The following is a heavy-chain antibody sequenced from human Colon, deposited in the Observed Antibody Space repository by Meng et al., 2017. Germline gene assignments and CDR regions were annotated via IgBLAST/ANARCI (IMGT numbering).Heavy chain of an antibody. CDR2: IYSSGST. V-gene: IGHV4-61*01. CDR1: GGSVSIGRSS. CDR3: ARGASDYDFDY. Sequence: HAPGRGTARRSDSPSPPRPVCGGSVSIGRSSWSWVRQAPGKGLEWIGYIYSSGSTNYNPSLKSRVAISVDTFKIQFSLKLSSVTAADTAVYYCARGASDYDFDYWGQGTLVTVSS. J-gene: IGHJ4*02. D-gene: IGHD3-22*01.